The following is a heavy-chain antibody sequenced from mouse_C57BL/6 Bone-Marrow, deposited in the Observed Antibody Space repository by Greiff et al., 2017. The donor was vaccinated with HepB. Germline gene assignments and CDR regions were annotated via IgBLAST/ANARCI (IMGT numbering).Heavy chain of an antibody. CDR3: ARDITTVVAVYYAMDY. V-gene: IGHV5-4*01. J-gene: IGHJ4*01. CDR2: ISDGGSYT. CDR1: GFTFSSYA. D-gene: IGHD1-1*01. Sequence: EVKVVESGGGLVKPGGSLKLSCAASGFTFSSYAMSWVRQTPEKRLEWVATISDGGSYTYYPDNVKGRFTISRDNAKNNLYLQMSHLKSEDTAMYYCARDITTVVAVYYAMDYWGQGTSVTVSS.